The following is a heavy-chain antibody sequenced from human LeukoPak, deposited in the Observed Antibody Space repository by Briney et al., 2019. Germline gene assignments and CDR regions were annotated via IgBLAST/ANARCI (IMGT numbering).Heavy chain of an antibody. CDR1: GYTFTGYY. D-gene: IGHD2-15*01. V-gene: IGHV1-2*02. Sequence: ASVKVSCKASGYTFTGYYMHWVRQAPGQGLEWMGWINPNSGGTNYAQKFQGRVTMTRDTSISTAYMELSRLRSDDTAVYYCARVFIYCSGGSCYCDYWGQGTLVTVFS. CDR2: INPNSGGT. J-gene: IGHJ4*02. CDR3: ARVFIYCSGGSCYCDY.